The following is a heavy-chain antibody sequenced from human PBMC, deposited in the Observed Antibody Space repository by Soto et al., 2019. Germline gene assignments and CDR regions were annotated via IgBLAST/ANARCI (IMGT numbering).Heavy chain of an antibody. CDR1: GFTFSIYG. CDR2: ISHDGSNE. CDR3: ANEKAEAGDYYYAMDV. J-gene: IGHJ6*02. V-gene: IGHV3-30*18. Sequence: PGGSLRLSCAASGFTFSIYGMHWVRQAPGKGLEWVAVISHDGSNEYYADSVKGRFTISRDNSKNTLYLQMNSLRAEDTAVYYCANEKAEAGDYYYAMDVSGQGTPVTVSS. D-gene: IGHD6-13*01.